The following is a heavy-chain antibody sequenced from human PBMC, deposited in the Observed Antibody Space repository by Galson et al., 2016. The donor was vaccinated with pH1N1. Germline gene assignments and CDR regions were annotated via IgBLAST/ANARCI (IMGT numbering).Heavy chain of an antibody. CDR1: GASIRNVYSY. V-gene: IGHV4-30-4*01. D-gene: IGHD6-13*01. J-gene: IGHJ4*02. Sequence: LTCTVSGASIRNVYSYWSWIRQPPGKGLEWVGYVYNSGSTNYNPSLRSRVTISLDTSNNQFSLKLFSVTAADTAVYYCARSSSSRETEYYFDYWGQGTLVTVSS. CDR2: VYNSGST. CDR3: ARSSSSRETEYYFDY.